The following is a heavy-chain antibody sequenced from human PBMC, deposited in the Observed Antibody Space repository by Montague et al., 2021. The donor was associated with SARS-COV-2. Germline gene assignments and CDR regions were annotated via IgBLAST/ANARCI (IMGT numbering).Heavy chain of an antibody. Sequence: SETLSLTCIVSDDSISSSSFYWGWIRQPPGEGLEYIGSIYYSGSAYYNPSLKSRVTISIDTSKNQFSLKLNSVTAADTAVYYCARGIPRQNSDCGGAFDYWGQGTLVTVSS. CDR1: DDSISSSSFY. J-gene: IGHJ4*02. CDR2: IYYSGSA. D-gene: IGHD2-21*01. CDR3: ARGIPRQNSDCGGAFDY. V-gene: IGHV4-39*07.